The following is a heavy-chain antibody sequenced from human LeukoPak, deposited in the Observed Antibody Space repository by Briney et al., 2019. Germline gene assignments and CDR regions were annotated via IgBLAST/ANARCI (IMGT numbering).Heavy chain of an antibody. V-gene: IGHV4-4*02. CDR1: GGSISSSNW. Sequence: SETLSLTCAVSGGSISSSNWWSWVRQPPGQGLEWIGEIYHSGSTNYNPSLKSRVTISVDTSKNQFSLKLSSVTAADTAVYYCARGDEGYYDILTGSNPYYYYYYMDVWGKGTTVTISS. J-gene: IGHJ6*03. CDR2: IYHSGST. D-gene: IGHD3-9*01. CDR3: ARGDEGYYDILTGSNPYYYYYYMDV.